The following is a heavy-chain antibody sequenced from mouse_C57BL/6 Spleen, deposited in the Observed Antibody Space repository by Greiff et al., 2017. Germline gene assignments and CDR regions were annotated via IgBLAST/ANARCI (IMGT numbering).Heavy chain of an antibody. Sequence: QVQLQQPGAELVKPGASVKLSCKASGYTFTSYWMHWVKQRPGQGLEWIGMIHPNSGSTNYNEKFKSKATLTVDKSSSTAYMQLSSLTSEDSAVYDCARIYYGSSYYFDYGGQGTTLTVSS. J-gene: IGHJ2*01. CDR3: ARIYYGSSYYFDY. V-gene: IGHV1-64*01. CDR2: IHPNSGST. CDR1: GYTFTSYW. D-gene: IGHD1-1*01.